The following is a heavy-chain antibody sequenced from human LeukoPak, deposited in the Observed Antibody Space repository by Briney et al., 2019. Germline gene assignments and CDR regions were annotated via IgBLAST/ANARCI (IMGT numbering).Heavy chain of an antibody. V-gene: IGHV3-30*02. D-gene: IGHD6-6*01. CDR3: AKDIEYSSSSAFDY. J-gene: IGHJ4*02. Sequence: GGSLRLSCAASGFTFSSYGMHWVRQAPGKGLEWVAFIRYDGSNKYYADSVKGRFTISRDNSKNTLYLQMNSLRAEDTAVYYCAKDIEYSSSSAFDYWGQGTLATVSS. CDR2: IRYDGSNK. CDR1: GFTFSSYG.